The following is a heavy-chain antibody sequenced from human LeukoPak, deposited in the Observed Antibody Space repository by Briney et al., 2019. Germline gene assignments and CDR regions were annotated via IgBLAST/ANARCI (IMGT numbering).Heavy chain of an antibody. J-gene: IGHJ4*02. V-gene: IGHV3-21*01. D-gene: IGHD5-12*01. CDR2: ISSSSSYI. Sequence: GGSLRLSCSASGFTFSSYSMNWVRQAPGKGLEWVSSISSSSSYIYYADSVKGRFTISRDNAKNSLYLQMNSLRAEDTAVFYCARDPGYSNSPYYLDYWGQGTLVTVSS. CDR3: ARDPGYSNSPYYLDY. CDR1: GFTFSSYS.